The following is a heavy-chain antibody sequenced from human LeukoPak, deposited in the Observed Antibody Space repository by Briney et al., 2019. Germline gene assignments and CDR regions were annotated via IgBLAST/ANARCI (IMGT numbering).Heavy chain of an antibody. CDR1: GDSVPPTSAA. D-gene: IGHD1-20*01. J-gene: IGHJ4*02. CDR2: TYYRSEWYT. V-gene: IGHV6-1*01. Sequence: SQTLSLTCAMSGDSVPPTSAAWNWFRQSPSRGLEWLGKTYYRSEWYTDYATSVRGRISIKPGTTNNQFSLQLDSVTPEDTSVYYCARDLTAITDTFFDSWGQGILVTVSS. CDR3: ARDLTAITDTFFDS.